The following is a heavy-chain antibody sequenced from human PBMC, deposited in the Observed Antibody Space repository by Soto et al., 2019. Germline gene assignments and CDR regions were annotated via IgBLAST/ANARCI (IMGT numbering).Heavy chain of an antibody. Sequence: QVQLVESGGGVVQPGRSLRLSCAASGFTFSSYAMHWVRQAPGKGLEWVAVISYDGSNKYYADSVKGRFTISRDNSKNTQYMQLTSLRADDTAVYYCASELAIAVVGTGENWGQVTLVTVSS. CDR3: ASELAIAVVGTGEN. V-gene: IGHV3-30-3*01. J-gene: IGHJ4*02. CDR1: GFTFSSYA. D-gene: IGHD6-19*01. CDR2: ISYDGSNK.